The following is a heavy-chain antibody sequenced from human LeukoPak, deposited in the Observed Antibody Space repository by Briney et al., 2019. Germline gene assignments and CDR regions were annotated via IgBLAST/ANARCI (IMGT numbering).Heavy chain of an antibody. V-gene: IGHV3-7*04. J-gene: IGHJ4*02. CDR1: GFPFSSYW. CDR2: IKQDGSKK. Sequence: GGSLRLSCVASGFPFSSYWVTWVRRASGKGLEWVANIKQDGSKKSYVDSVKGRFTISRDNAKNSLYLQMNSLRAEDTAIYYCTRVGYIDEGIDYWGQGTLVTVSS. D-gene: IGHD5-12*01. CDR3: TRVGYIDEGIDY.